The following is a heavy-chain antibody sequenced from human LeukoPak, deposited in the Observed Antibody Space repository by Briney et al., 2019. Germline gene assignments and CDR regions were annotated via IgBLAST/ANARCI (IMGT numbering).Heavy chain of an antibody. D-gene: IGHD4-17*01. Sequence: PSETLSLTCTVSGGSISSYYWSWIRQPPGKGLEWIGYIYYSGSTNYNPSLKSRVTISVDTSKNQFSLKLSSVTAADTAVYYCARGVYGDYAYYMDVWGKGTTVTVSS. CDR2: IYYSGST. CDR1: GGSISSYY. V-gene: IGHV4-59*01. J-gene: IGHJ6*03. CDR3: ARGVYGDYAYYMDV.